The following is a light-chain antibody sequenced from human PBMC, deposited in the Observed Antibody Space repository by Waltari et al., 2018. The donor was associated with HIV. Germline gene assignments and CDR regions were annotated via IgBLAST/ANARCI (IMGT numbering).Light chain of an antibody. J-gene: IGLJ1*01. CDR1: SPNIGAGYD. Sequence: QSVLTQPPSVSGAPGQRVTISCTGSSPNIGAGYDVHWYQQLPGTAPKLLIYGNTDRPSGVPDRFSGSKSGTSASLAITWLQAEDEADYYCQSYDSSLSGSYVFGTGTKVTVL. CDR2: GNT. V-gene: IGLV1-40*01. CDR3: QSYDSSLSGSYV.